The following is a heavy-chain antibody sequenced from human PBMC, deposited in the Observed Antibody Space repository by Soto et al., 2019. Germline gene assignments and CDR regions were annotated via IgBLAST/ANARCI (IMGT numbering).Heavy chain of an antibody. Sequence: QVQLQESGPGLVKPSETLSLTCTVSGGSISSYYWSWIRQPPGKGLEWIGYIYYSGSTNYNPSLTSRVTISVDTSKNQFSLKLSSVTAADTAVYYCARSYGDYGSWFDPWGQGTLVTVSS. J-gene: IGHJ5*02. D-gene: IGHD4-17*01. CDR3: ARSYGDYGSWFDP. CDR1: GGSISSYY. V-gene: IGHV4-59*01. CDR2: IYYSGST.